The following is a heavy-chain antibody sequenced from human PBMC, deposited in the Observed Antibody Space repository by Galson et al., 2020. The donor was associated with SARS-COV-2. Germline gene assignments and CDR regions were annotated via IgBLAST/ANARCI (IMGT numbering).Heavy chain of an antibody. Sequence: SVKVSCKASGGTFSSYAISWVRQAPGQGLEWMGGIIPIFGTANYAQKFQGRVTITADESTNTAYMELSSLRSEDTAVYYCARESWRRQLDESETFYYYYGMDVWGQGTTVTVSS. CDR2: IIPIFGTA. J-gene: IGHJ6*02. V-gene: IGHV1-69*13. D-gene: IGHD5-18*01. CDR3: ARESWRRQLDESETFYYYYGMDV. CDR1: GGTFSSYA.